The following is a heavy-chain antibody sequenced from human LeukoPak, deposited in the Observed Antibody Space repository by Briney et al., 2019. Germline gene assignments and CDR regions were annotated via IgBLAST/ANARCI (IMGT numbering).Heavy chain of an antibody. CDR1: GFTFSSYS. D-gene: IGHD3-10*01. CDR3: ARDWRVRGVIIGYFGY. V-gene: IGHV3-21*01. CDR2: ISSSSSYI. Sequence: PGGSLRLSCAASGFTFSSYSMNWVRQAPGKGLEWVLSISSSSSYIYYADSVKGRFTISRDNAKNSLYLQMNSLRAEDTAVYYCARDWRVRGVIIGYFGYWGQGTLVTVSS. J-gene: IGHJ4*02.